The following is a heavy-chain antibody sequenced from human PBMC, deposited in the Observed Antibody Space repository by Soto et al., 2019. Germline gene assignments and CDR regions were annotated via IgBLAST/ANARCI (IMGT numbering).Heavy chain of an antibody. J-gene: IGHJ3*02. CDR2: ISPHNDRT. D-gene: IGHD6-19*01. Sequence: ASVKVSCKASGYNFTSYGISWVRQAPGQGLEWMGWISPHNDRTKYARRFQDRVTMATETPTSTVYMELGSLRSDDTAVYYCARDLYYSSGRYFDHDAFDIWGQGTVVTVSS. V-gene: IGHV1-18*01. CDR1: GYNFTSYG. CDR3: ARDLYYSSGRYFDHDAFDI.